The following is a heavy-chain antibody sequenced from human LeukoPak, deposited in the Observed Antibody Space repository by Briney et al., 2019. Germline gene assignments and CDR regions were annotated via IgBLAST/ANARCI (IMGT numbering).Heavy chain of an antibody. D-gene: IGHD5-18*01. V-gene: IGHV3-21*01. CDR2: ISTSNSYR. CDR1: GFTFSGYS. Sequence: GGSLRLSCAASGFTFSGYSMTWVRQAPGKGLEWVSSISTSNSYRYYADSVKGRFTISRDNAKNSLYLQMNGLRAEDTAVYYCAREEGQLAVWGQGTLVTVSS. J-gene: IGHJ4*02. CDR3: AREEGQLAV.